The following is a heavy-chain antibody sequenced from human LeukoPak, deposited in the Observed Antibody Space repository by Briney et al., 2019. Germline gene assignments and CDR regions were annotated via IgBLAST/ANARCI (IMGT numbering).Heavy chain of an antibody. D-gene: IGHD3-10*01. Sequence: GGSLRLSCAGSGFTFSSYGMHWVRQAPGKGLEWMAFIRYDGSNKYYADSVKGRFTISRDNSKNTLYLQMNSLRAEDTAVYYRAKDVGGYYGSNYWGQGTLVTVSS. CDR2: IRYDGSNK. V-gene: IGHV3-30*02. CDR3: AKDVGGYYGSNY. J-gene: IGHJ4*02. CDR1: GFTFSSYG.